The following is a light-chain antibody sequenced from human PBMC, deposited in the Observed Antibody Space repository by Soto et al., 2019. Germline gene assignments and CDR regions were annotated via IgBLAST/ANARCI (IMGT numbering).Light chain of an antibody. V-gene: IGKV1-5*01. J-gene: IGKJ5*01. CDR3: QQYNNWPPT. CDR2: DAS. CDR1: QTISSW. Sequence: DIQMTQSPSTPSASVGDRVTINCRASQTISSWLAWYQQKPGKAPKLLIYDASSLESGVPSRFSGSGSGTEFTLTISSLQSEDFAVYYCQQYNNWPPTFGQGTRLENK.